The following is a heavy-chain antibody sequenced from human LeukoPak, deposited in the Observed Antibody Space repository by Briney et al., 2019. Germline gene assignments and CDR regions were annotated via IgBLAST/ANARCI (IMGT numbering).Heavy chain of an antibody. Sequence: GGSLRLSCAASGFKLDDYAMHWVRQAPGKGLEWVSGITSNSDAIGYADSVRGRFTISRDNAKNSLFLQMNSLRAEDTALYYRAQGLRELPSWDQGTLVTVSS. J-gene: IGHJ5*02. V-gene: IGHV3-9*01. D-gene: IGHD1-26*01. CDR2: ITSNSDAI. CDR3: AQGLRELPS. CDR1: GFKLDDYA.